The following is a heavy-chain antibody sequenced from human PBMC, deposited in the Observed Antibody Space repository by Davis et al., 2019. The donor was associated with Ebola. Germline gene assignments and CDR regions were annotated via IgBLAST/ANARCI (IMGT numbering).Heavy chain of an antibody. CDR2: INHSGST. D-gene: IGHD2-15*01. CDR3: ARPDIGGMDV. CDR1: GGSISSYY. Sequence: PSETLSLTCTVSGGSISSYYWSWIRQPPGKGLEWIGEINHSGSTNYNPSLKSRVTISVDTSKNQFSLKLSSVTAAETAVYYCARPDIGGMDVWGQGTTVTVSS. J-gene: IGHJ6*02. V-gene: IGHV4-34*01.